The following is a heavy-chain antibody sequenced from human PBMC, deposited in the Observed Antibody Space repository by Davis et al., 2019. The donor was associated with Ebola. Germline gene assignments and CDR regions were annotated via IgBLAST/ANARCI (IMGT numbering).Heavy chain of an antibody. D-gene: IGHD4-23*01. Sequence: GESLKISCKGSGYGFADYWIAWVRQTPGKGLEWMGIIHAGDSDSRYSPSFEGQVTISVDRFITTAYLQWRSLKASDTAMYYCARHGPHFYGGNNDYWGQGTLVTVSS. CDR2: IHAGDSDS. CDR1: GYGFADYW. CDR3: ARHGPHFYGGNNDY. V-gene: IGHV5-51*01. J-gene: IGHJ4*02.